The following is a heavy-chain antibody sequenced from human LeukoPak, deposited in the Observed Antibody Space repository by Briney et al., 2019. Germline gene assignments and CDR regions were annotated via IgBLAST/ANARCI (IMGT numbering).Heavy chain of an antibody. CDR2: ISDDGSNK. V-gene: IGHV3-30*18. J-gene: IGHJ6*02. CDR3: AKDWIWFGELPDAMDV. CDR1: GFTFSSYG. D-gene: IGHD3-10*01. Sequence: GGSLRLSCAASGFTFSSYGMHWVRQAPGKGLEWVAFISDDGSNKLYADSVKARFTISRDNSKNTLYLQMNSLKAEDTAVYYCAKDWIWFGELPDAMDVWGQGTTVTASS.